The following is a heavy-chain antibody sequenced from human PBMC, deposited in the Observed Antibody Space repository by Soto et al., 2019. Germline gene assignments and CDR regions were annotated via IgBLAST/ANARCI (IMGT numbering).Heavy chain of an antibody. Sequence: GASVKVSCKASGGTFSSYAISWVRQAPGQGLEWMGGIIPIFGTANYAQKFQGRVTITADESTSTAYMELSSLRSEDTAVYYCARAPSLVGDPTTYYYGMDVWGQGTTVTVSS. D-gene: IGHD4-17*01. CDR2: IIPIFGTA. J-gene: IGHJ6*02. CDR3: ARAPSLVGDPTTYYYGMDV. CDR1: GGTFSSYA. V-gene: IGHV1-69*13.